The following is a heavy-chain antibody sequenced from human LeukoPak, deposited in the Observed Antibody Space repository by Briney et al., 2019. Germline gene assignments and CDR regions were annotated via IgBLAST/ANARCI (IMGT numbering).Heavy chain of an antibody. D-gene: IGHD3-22*01. J-gene: IGHJ4*02. V-gene: IGHV4-59*11. Sequence: SETLSLTCTLSGGSTSSHYWSWIRQPPGKGLEWIGYIYYSGSTKFNPSLKSRVTISVDTSKNQFSLKLSSVTAADTAVYYCARGGGVTYYDSTGYLWYFDYWGQGTLVTVSP. CDR3: ARGGGVTYYDSTGYLWYFDY. CDR2: IYYSGST. CDR1: GGSTSSHY.